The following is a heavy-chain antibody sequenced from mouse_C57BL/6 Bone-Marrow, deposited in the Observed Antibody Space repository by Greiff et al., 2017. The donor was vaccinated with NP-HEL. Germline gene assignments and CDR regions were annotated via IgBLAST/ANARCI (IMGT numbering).Heavy chain of an antibody. V-gene: IGHV1-9*01. CDR2: ILPGSGST. Sequence: LMEPGASVKLSCQATGYTFTGYWIEWVKQRPGHGLEWIGGILPGSGSTNYNEKFKGKATFTADTSSNTAYMQLSSLTTEDSAIYYCAREGGYYYGSSGGFAYWGQGTLVTVSA. J-gene: IGHJ3*01. CDR3: AREGGYYYGSSGGFAY. D-gene: IGHD1-1*01. CDR1: GYTFTGYW.